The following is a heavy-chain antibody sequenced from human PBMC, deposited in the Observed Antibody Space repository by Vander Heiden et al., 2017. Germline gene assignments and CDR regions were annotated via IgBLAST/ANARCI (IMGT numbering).Heavy chain of an antibody. CDR1: GSPFSSYA. V-gene: IGHV3-23*01. D-gene: IGHD5-18*01. CDR3: AKDRGYSYGFDY. J-gene: IGHJ4*02. Sequence: EVQLLESGGGLLQPGGSLRLSCAASGSPFSSYAVSWVRQAPGKGVEWVSAIIGSGGSTYYADSVKGRFTISRDNSKNTLYLQMNSLRAEDTAVYYCAKDRGYSYGFDYWGQGTLVTVSS. CDR2: IIGSGGST.